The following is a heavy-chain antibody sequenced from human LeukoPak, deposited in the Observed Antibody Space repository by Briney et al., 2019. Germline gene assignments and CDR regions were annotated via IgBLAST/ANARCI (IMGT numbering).Heavy chain of an antibody. Sequence: SGTLSLTCSVSDGSINTYFWSWIRQPAGKGLEWIGRIDSSGTTSLNPSLKSRVTISQDKSKKQFSLKLSSVTAADTAVYYCATGGYSAWCDYWGHGTQVIVSS. J-gene: IGHJ4*01. V-gene: IGHV4-4*07. D-gene: IGHD6-19*01. CDR2: IDSSGTT. CDR3: ATGGYSAWCDY. CDR1: DGSINTYF.